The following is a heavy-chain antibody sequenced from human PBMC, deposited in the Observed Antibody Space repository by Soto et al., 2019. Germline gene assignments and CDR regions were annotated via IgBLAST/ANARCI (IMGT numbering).Heavy chain of an antibody. CDR3: ARDRGDIVVVVAAEYYYDGMDV. Sequence: QVQLVQSGAEVKKPGSSVKVSCKASGGTFSSYTISWVRQAPGQGLEWMGRIIPILGIANYAQKFQGRVTITADKSASRAYVELSSLRSEDTAVYYCARDRGDIVVVVAAEYYYDGMDVWGQGTTVTVSS. CDR2: IIPILGIA. V-gene: IGHV1-69*08. D-gene: IGHD2-15*01. J-gene: IGHJ6*02. CDR1: GGTFSSYT.